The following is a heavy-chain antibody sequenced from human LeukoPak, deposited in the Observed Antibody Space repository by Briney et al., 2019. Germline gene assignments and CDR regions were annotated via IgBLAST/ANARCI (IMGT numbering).Heavy chain of an antibody. J-gene: IGHJ6*02. CDR1: GVSLSSNSFY. CDR2: IHQSGST. Sequence: SETLSLTCTVSGVSLSSNSFYWGWIRQLPGRGLEWIGSIHQSGSTYYNPSLKSRVTISIDTSKKQFSLKLSSVTAADTAVYYCTRRAGYQLLYNYYGLDVWGQGTTVTVSS. D-gene: IGHD2-2*02. V-gene: IGHV4-39*01. CDR3: TRRAGYQLLYNYYGLDV.